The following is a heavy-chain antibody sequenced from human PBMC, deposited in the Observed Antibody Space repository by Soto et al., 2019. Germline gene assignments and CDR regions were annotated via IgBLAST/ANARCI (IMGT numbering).Heavy chain of an antibody. V-gene: IGHV1-2*04. CDR3: ARDIVGAYSYGFIRRSYYGMDV. Sequence: ASVKVSCKASGHTFTGYYMHWVRQAPGQGLEWMGWINPNSGGTNYAQKFQGWVTMTRDTSISTAYMELSRLRSDDTAVYYCARDIVGAYSYGFIRRSYYGMDVSCPGPTVTVS. D-gene: IGHD5-18*01. CDR2: INPNSGGT. CDR1: GHTFTGYY. J-gene: IGHJ6*02.